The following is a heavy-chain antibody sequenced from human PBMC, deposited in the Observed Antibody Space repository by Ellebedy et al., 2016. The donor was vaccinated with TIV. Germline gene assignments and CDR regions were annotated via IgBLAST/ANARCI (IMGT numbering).Heavy chain of an antibody. CDR2: IYYSGST. CDR3: ATSYDSSGYYDDDAFDI. J-gene: IGHJ3*02. D-gene: IGHD3-22*01. CDR1: GGSISTYY. Sequence: MPSETLSLTCTVSGGSISTYYWSWIRQPPGKGLEWIGYIYYSGSTKYNPSLKTRVPMSVDPSKKQFSLNLSSVTAADTAVYYCATSYDSSGYYDDDAFDIWGQGTMVTVSS. V-gene: IGHV4-59*01.